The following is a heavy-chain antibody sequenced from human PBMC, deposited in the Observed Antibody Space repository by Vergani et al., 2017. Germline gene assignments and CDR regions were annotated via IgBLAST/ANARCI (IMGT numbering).Heavy chain of an antibody. CDR2: IYDSGST. Sequence: QVQLQESGPGLVKPSETLSLTCTVSGGSISSYYWSWIRQPPGKGLEWIGYIYDSGSTNYNPSLKSRVTISVDTSKNQFSLKLSSVTAADTAVYYCARELGSSSFDPWGQGTLVTVSS. CDR3: ARELGSSSFDP. V-gene: IGHV4-59*01. D-gene: IGHD6-6*01. J-gene: IGHJ5*02. CDR1: GGSISSYY.